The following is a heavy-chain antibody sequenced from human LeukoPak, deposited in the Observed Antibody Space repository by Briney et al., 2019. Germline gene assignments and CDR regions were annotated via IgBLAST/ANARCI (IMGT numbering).Heavy chain of an antibody. CDR3: AKQYDFWSGPDY. V-gene: IGHV3-23*01. CDR1: SFTFSTST. D-gene: IGHD3-3*01. CDR2: ISGSGGST. J-gene: IGHJ4*02. Sequence: GGSLRLSCAASSFTFSTSTMNWVRQAPGKGLEWVSGISGSGGSTYYADSVKGRFTISRDNSKNTLYLQMNSLRVEDTAVYYCAKQYDFWSGPDYWGQGTLVTVSS.